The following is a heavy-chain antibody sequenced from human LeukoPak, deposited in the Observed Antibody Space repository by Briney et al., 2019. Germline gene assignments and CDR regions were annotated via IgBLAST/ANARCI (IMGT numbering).Heavy chain of an antibody. CDR1: GYTFTRYY. CDR3: AMGYDSSGYSYIPFDP. D-gene: IGHD3-22*01. Sequence: ASVKVSCKASGYTFTRYYIHWVRQAPGQGLEWMGIINPSGGSTSYAQKFQGRVTMTRDTSTSTVYMELNSLRSVDTAVYYCAMGYDSSGYSYIPFDPWGQGTLVTVSS. J-gene: IGHJ5*02. CDR2: INPSGGST. V-gene: IGHV1-46*01.